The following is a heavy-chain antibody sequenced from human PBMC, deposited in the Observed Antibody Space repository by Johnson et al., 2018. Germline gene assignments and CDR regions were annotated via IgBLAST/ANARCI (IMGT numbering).Heavy chain of an antibody. Sequence: QVQLQESGAEVKKPGSSVKVSCKASGGTFSSYAISWVRQAPGQGLEWMGGIIPIFGTANYAQKFQGRVTITADESTSTAYMGRSSRRSEDTAVYYCASASGDYSYGMDVWGQGTTVTVSS. CDR1: GGTFSSYA. J-gene: IGHJ6*02. CDR2: IIPIFGTA. CDR3: ASASGDYSYGMDV. D-gene: IGHD4-11*01. V-gene: IGHV1-69*01.